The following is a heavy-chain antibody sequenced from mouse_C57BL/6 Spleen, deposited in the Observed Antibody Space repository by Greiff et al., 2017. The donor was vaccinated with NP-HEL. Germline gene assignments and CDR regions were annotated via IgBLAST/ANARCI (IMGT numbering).Heavy chain of an antibody. CDR2: IWRGGST. Sequence: VQLVESGPGLVQPSQSLSITCTVSGFSLTSYGVHWVRQSPGKGLEWLGVIWRGGSTDYTAAFMSRLSITKDNSKSQVFFKMNSLQADDTAIYYCALHDGYYHYAMDYWGQGTSVTVSS. CDR3: ALHDGYYHYAMDY. V-gene: IGHV2-5*01. J-gene: IGHJ4*01. CDR1: GFSLTSYG. D-gene: IGHD2-3*01.